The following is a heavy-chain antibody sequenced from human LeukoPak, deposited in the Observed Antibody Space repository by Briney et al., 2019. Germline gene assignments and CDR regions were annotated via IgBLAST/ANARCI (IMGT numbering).Heavy chain of an antibody. V-gene: IGHV1-2*02. D-gene: IGHD2-15*01. CDR1: GYTFTGYY. Sequence: GASVMVSCKASGYTFTGYYMHWVRQAPGQGLEWMGWINPNSGGTNYAQKFQGRVTMTRDTSISTAYMQLSRLRSDDTAVYYCARDPRYCSGGSCYGYNWFDPWGQGTLVTASS. CDR2: INPNSGGT. CDR3: ARDPRYCSGGSCYGYNWFDP. J-gene: IGHJ5*02.